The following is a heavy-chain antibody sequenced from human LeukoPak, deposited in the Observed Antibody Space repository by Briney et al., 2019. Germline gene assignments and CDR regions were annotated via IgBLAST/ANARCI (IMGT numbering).Heavy chain of an antibody. D-gene: IGHD2-2*01. CDR3: AKDYFVSVSRRGNWFDP. J-gene: IGHJ5*02. Sequence: GGSLRLSCAASGFNFSGYAMSWVRQAPGRGLEWVSGISGSGGSTDYADSVKGRFTISRDNSKNTLHLQMNSLRVEDTAVYYCAKDYFVSVSRRGNWFDPWGQGTLVTVSS. V-gene: IGHV3-23*01. CDR2: ISGSGGST. CDR1: GFNFSGYA.